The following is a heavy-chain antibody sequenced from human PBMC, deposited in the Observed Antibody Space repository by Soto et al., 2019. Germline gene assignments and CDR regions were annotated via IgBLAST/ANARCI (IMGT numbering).Heavy chain of an antibody. Sequence: GGSLRLSCAASGFTFSSYAMHWVRQAPGKGLEWVAVISYDGSNKYYADSVKGRFTISRDNSKNTLYLQMNSLRAEDTAVYYCARDDSLTTGPPGGMDVWGQGTTVTVSS. J-gene: IGHJ6*02. CDR1: GFTFSSYA. D-gene: IGHD4-17*01. CDR3: ARDDSLTTGPPGGMDV. CDR2: ISYDGSNK. V-gene: IGHV3-30-3*01.